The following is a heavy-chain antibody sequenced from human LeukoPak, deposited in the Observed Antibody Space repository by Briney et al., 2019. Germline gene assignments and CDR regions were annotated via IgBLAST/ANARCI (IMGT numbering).Heavy chain of an antibody. Sequence: ASVKVSCKASGYTFTGYYMHWVRQAPGQGLEWMGIINPSGGSTSYAQKFQGRVTMTRDTSTSTVYMELSSLRSEDTAVYYCARSSSGYDAFDIWGQGTMVTVSS. V-gene: IGHV1-46*01. CDR2: INPSGGST. J-gene: IGHJ3*02. CDR1: GYTFTGYY. D-gene: IGHD5-12*01. CDR3: ARSSSGYDAFDI.